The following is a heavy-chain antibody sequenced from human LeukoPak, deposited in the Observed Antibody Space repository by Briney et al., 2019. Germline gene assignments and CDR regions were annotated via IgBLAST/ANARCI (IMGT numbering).Heavy chain of an antibody. CDR2: ISSSGSTI. CDR1: GFTFSSYE. J-gene: IGHJ4*02. V-gene: IGHV3-48*03. CDR3: ARLSTVTTFDY. Sequence: GGSLRLSCAASGFTFSSYEMNWVRQAPEKGLEWVSYISSSGSTIYYADSVKGRFTISRDNAKNSLYLQMNSLRAEDTAVYYCARLSTVTTFDYWGQGTLVTVSS. D-gene: IGHD4-17*01.